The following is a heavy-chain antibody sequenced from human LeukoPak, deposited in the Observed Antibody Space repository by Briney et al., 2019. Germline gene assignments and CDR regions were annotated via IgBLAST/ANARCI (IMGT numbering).Heavy chain of an antibody. V-gene: IGHV3-48*02. D-gene: IGHD4-23*01. J-gene: IGHJ4*02. CDR1: GFTFSTYN. CDR2: ISSNGNTI. CDR3: ARDYGGHGEYFDY. Sequence: GGSLRLSCAASGFTFSTYNINWVRQTPGKGLKWISYISSNGNTIYYADSVKGRFTISRDNARNSVYLQLNSLRDEDTAIYHCARDYGGHGEYFDYWGQGTLVTVSS.